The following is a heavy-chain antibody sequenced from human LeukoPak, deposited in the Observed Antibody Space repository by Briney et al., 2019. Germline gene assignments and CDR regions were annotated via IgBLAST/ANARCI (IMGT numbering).Heavy chain of an antibody. Sequence: PGGSLRLSCAASGFTFDDYAMHWVRQAPGKGLEWVSGISWNSGSIGYADSVKGRFTISRDNAKNSLYLQMNSLRAGDTALYYCAKVLNVLRYFGPMDVWGQGTTVTVSS. CDR1: GFTFDDYA. J-gene: IGHJ6*02. D-gene: IGHD3-9*01. CDR2: ISWNSGSI. CDR3: AKVLNVLRYFGPMDV. V-gene: IGHV3-9*01.